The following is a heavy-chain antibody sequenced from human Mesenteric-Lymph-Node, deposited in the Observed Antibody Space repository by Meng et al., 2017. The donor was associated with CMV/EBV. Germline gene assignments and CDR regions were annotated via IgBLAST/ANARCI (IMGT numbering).Heavy chain of an antibody. J-gene: IGHJ5*02. CDR2: IYYSGST. CDR1: GGSISSGDYY. D-gene: IGHD2-2*01. V-gene: IGHV4-61*08. CDR3: ARDIVVVPAARWFDP. Sequence: SETLSLTCTVSGGSISSGDYYWSWIRQPPGKGLEWIGYIYYSGSTNYNPSLKSRVTISVDTSKNQFSLKLSSVTAADTAVYYCARDIVVVPAARWFDPWGQGTLVTVSS.